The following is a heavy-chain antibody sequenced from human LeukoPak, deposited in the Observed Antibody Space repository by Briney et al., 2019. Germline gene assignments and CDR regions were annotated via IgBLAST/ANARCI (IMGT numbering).Heavy chain of an antibody. CDR1: GFTFGSYA. CDR2: ISSDGGST. CDR3: ARGPSGYHNT. D-gene: IGHD5-12*01. Sequence: GGSLRLSCAASGFTFGSYAMHWVRQAPGKGLEHVSAISSDGGSTYYANSVKGRFTISRDNSKNTLYLQMGSLRAEDMAVYYCARGPSGYHNTGGQGTLVTVSS. V-gene: IGHV3-64*01. J-gene: IGHJ4*02.